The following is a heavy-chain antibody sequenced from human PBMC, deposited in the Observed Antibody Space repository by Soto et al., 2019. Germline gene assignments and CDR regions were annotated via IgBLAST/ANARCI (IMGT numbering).Heavy chain of an antibody. V-gene: IGHV4-61*01. CDR1: GASLRSGSYY. Sequence: PSETLSLTCTVCGASLRSGSYYWSWIRQPPGKGLEWIGYISHSGRTNYDPSLKSRLTMSVDTSQNQFSLQLNSVTAADTAVYYCSYGSSFDYWGQGTQVTVSS. CDR2: ISHSGRT. CDR3: SYGSSFDY. D-gene: IGHD3-10*01. J-gene: IGHJ4*02.